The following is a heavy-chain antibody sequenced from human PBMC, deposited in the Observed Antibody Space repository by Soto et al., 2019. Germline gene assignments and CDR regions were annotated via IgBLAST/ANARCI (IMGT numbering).Heavy chain of an antibody. Sequence: QINLIESGPTLVKPTQTLTLTCTFSGFSLSTSGAAVGWVRQPPGRALEWLALIYWNGDKRYNASLGNRLTITNEPSMHKVVRTLTNVDPADTATYYCAHRATMTIFRLIIDNGIWFDPWGQGTRVIVSS. CDR3: AHRATMTIFRLIIDNGIWFDP. CDR1: GFSLSTSGAA. J-gene: IGHJ5*02. V-gene: IGHV2-5*01. CDR2: IYWNGDK. D-gene: IGHD3-3*01.